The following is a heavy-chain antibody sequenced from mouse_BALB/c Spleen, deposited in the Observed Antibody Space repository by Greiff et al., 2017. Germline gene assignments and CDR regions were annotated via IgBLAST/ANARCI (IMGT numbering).Heavy chain of an antibody. D-gene: IGHD2-4*01. V-gene: IGHV3-2*02. CDR2: ISYSGST. Sequence: EVKLMESGPGLVKPSQSLSLTCTVTGYSITSDYAWNWIRQLPGNKLEWMGYISYSGSTSYNPSLKSRISITRDTSKNQFFLQLNSVTTEDTATYYCAREGYDFAFAYWGQGTLVTVSA. CDR1: GYSITSDYA. J-gene: IGHJ3*01. CDR3: AREGYDFAFAY.